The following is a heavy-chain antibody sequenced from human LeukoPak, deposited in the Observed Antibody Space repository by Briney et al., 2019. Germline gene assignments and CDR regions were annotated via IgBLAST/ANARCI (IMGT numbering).Heavy chain of an antibody. J-gene: IGHJ5*02. CDR1: GFTFSSYS. D-gene: IGHD3-16*01. CDR3: ARAGILITFGGLYL. V-gene: IGHV3-21*04. Sequence: GGSLRLSCAASGFTFSSYSMNWVRQAPGKGLEWVSSISSSSSYIYYADSVKGRFTISRDNAKNSVDLQMNSLRAEDTAVYYCARAGILITFGGLYLWGQGTLVTVSS. CDR2: ISSSSSYI.